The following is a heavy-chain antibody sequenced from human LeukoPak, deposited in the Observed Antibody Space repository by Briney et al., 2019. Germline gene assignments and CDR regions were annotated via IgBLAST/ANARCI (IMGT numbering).Heavy chain of an antibody. V-gene: IGHV3-23*01. D-gene: IGHD3-16*02. J-gene: IGHJ4*02. CDR1: GFTFNNYA. CDR2: ISGSGGTT. Sequence: PGGSPRLSCAASGFTFNNYAMNWVRQAPGKGLEWVSVISGSGGTTYYADSVKGRFTISRDSSKNTLYLQMNSLRAEDTAVYYCAKAPSRDAYSKSSFSYLEYWGEGALVTVSS. CDR3: AKAPSRDAYSKSSFSYLEY.